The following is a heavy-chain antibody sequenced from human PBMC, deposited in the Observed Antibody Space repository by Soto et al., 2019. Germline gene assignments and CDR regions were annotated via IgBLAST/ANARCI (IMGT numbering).Heavy chain of an antibody. Sequence: PSETLSLTCAVYGVSFSGYYWSWIRQPPGKGLEWIGEINHSGSTNYNPSLKSRVTMSVDTSKNQFSLKLSSVTAADTAVYYCARPSRFAYWGQGTLVTVYS. V-gene: IGHV4-34*01. D-gene: IGHD6-6*01. CDR2: INHSGST. J-gene: IGHJ4*02. CDR3: ARPSRFAY. CDR1: GVSFSGYY.